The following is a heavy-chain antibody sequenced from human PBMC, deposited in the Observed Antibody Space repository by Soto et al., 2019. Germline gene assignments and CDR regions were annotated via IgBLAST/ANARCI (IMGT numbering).Heavy chain of an antibody. D-gene: IGHD3-10*01. CDR1: GGYINSYW. CDR3: ARDIGSYAYGEGY. CDR2: VYSSGTT. V-gene: IGHV4-4*07. Sequence: SETLSLTCSVSGGYINSYWWSWIRQPAGKGLEWIGRVYSSGTTDYNPSLNSRATLSVETSKNQFSLKRSSVTAADTAVYYCARDIGSYAYGEGYWGQGIQVTV. J-gene: IGHJ4*02.